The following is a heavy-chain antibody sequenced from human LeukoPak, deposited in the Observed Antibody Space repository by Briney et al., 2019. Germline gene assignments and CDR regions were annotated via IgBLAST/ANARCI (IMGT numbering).Heavy chain of an antibody. D-gene: IGHD3-10*01. Sequence: SETLSLTCTVSGGSINSTNYNWGWIRQPPRRGPEWLESVYYSGLTYYNSSLKSRVSISVDTSKNQFSLKLTSVTAADTAVYYCARAAYGSGSRLIDCWGQGTLVTISS. CDR2: VYYSGLT. V-gene: IGHV4-39*07. CDR1: GGSINSTNYN. CDR3: ARAAYGSGSRLIDC. J-gene: IGHJ4*02.